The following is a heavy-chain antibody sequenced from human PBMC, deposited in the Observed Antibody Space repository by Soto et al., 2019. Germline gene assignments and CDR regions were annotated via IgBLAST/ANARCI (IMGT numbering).Heavy chain of an antibody. J-gene: IGHJ6*02. CDR1: GGAFSIYA. V-gene: IGHV1-69*13. CDR3: ARLNWSGYRYYYYYGMDV. CDR2: IIPIFGTA. D-gene: IGHD3-3*01. Sequence: GVSVKVSCKASGGAFSIYAISWVRQAPGQGLEWMGGIIPIFGTANYAQKFQGRVTITADESTSTAYMELSSLRSEDTAVYYCARLNWSGYRYYYYYGMDVWGQGTTVTVSS.